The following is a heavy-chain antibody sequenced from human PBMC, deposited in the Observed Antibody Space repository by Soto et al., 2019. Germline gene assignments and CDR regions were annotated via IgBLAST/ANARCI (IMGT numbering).Heavy chain of an antibody. V-gene: IGHV4-34*01. Sequence: SETVSLTCAVYRGSFSDYYWRWIRQPPGKGLEWIGEITHPGGFDSNPSLDSRATISVDTTKNQFSLKLSSVTAADTAVYYCARVVPTGTEFDYWGQGTLVTVSS. CDR3: ARVVPTGTEFDY. D-gene: IGHD1-1*01. CDR1: RGSFSDYY. CDR2: ITHPGGF. J-gene: IGHJ4*02.